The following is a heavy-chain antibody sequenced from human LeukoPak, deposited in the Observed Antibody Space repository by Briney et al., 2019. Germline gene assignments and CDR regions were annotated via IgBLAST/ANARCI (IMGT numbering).Heavy chain of an antibody. D-gene: IGHD1-26*01. J-gene: IGHJ3*02. CDR1: GVTFISYG. V-gene: IGHV3-30*02. CDR3: AKESGDHFEAFDI. CDR2: IRYDGSNE. Sequence: GGSLRLSCAASGVTFISYGIHWVRQAPGKGLEWVAFIRYDGSNEHYADSVKGRFSISRDNSKNTVYLQMNSPRAEDTAVYYCAKESGDHFEAFDIWGQGTMVTVSS.